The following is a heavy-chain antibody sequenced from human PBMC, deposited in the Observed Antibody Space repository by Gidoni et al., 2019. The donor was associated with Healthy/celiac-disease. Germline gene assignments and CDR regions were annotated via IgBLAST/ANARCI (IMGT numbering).Heavy chain of an antibody. J-gene: IGHJ4*02. CDR2: ISDDGSNK. Sequence: QVQLVESGGGVVQPGWSLRHPCAASGFTFSRYGMHWVRQAPGKGMEWVAVISDDGSNKDYADSVKGRFTISRDNSKNTLYLQMSSLRAEDTAVYYCAKASRDSNPDYWGQGTLVTVSS. D-gene: IGHD4-4*01. V-gene: IGHV3-30*18. CDR1: GFTFSRYG. CDR3: AKASRDSNPDY.